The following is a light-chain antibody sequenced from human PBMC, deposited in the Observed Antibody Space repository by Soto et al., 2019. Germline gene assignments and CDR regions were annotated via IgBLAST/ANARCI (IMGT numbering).Light chain of an antibody. V-gene: IGLV1-44*01. J-gene: IGLJ2*01. Sequence: QPVLTQPPSASGAPGQRVTISCSGSSSNIETFTVSWYRQLPGTAPKVLIYSSNQRPSGVPDRFSGSKSGTSASLAVSGLQSEDEADYYCAAWDDSLNGVVFGGGTQLTVL. CDR2: SSN. CDR1: SSNIETFT. CDR3: AAWDDSLNGVV.